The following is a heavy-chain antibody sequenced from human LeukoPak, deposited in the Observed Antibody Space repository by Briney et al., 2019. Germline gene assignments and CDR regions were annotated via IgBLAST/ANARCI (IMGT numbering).Heavy chain of an antibody. Sequence: GGSLRLSCAASGFTFSSCGMHWVRQAPGKGLEWVAFIRYDGSNKYFADSVKGRFTISRDSSNNAWHLQLHNLRVEDTAVYYCAGASSDGVIIDATSFDLWGQGTLVIVSS. J-gene: IGHJ4*02. CDR1: GFTFSSCG. CDR2: IRYDGSNK. D-gene: IGHD2-15*01. CDR3: AGASSDGVIIDATSFDL. V-gene: IGHV3-30*02.